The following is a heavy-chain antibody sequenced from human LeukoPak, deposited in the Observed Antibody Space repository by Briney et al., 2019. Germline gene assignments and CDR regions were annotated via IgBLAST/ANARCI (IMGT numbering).Heavy chain of an antibody. J-gene: IGHJ4*02. V-gene: IGHV1-18*01. CDR2: ISGYNGDT. Sequence: ASVKVSCKASGHTFTSYGISWGRQAPGQGLEWMGWISGYNGDTNYAQKYQGRATMTTDTSTSTAYMELRSLRSDDTAVYYCARVEMATITADYWGQGTLVTVSS. D-gene: IGHD5-24*01. CDR1: GHTFTSYG. CDR3: ARVEMATITADY.